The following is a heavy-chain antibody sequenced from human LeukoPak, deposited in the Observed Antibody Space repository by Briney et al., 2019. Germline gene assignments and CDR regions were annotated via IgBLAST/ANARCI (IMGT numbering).Heavy chain of an antibody. D-gene: IGHD3-22*01. CDR2: IYPGDSDT. CDR3: ARPTGFRYYYDSSGYYNDAFDI. V-gene: IGHV5-51*01. Sequence: GESLKISCKGSGYSFTSYWIGWVRQMPGKGPEWMGIIYPGDSDTRYSPSFQGQVTISADKSIGTAYLQWSSLKASDTAMYYCARPTGFRYYYDSSGYYNDAFDIWGQGTMVTVSS. CDR1: GYSFTSYW. J-gene: IGHJ3*02.